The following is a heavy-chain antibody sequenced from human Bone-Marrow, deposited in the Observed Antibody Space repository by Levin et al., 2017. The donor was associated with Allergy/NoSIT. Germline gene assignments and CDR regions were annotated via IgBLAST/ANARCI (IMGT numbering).Heavy chain of an antibody. J-gene: IGHJ4*02. CDR1: GFTVSSNY. V-gene: IGHV3-66*01. CDR3: AGSGRGFDY. CDR2: IYSGGST. Sequence: GESLKISCAASGFTVSSNYMSWVRQAPGKGLEWVSVIYSGGSTYYADSVKGRFTISRDNSKNTLYLQMNSLRAEDTAVYYCAGSGRGFDYWGQGTLVTVSS. D-gene: IGHD1-1*01.